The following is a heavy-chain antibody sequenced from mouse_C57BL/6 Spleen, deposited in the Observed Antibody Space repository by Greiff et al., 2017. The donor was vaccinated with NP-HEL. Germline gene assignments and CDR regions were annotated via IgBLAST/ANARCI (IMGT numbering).Heavy chain of an antibody. CDR1: GYTFTSYW. D-gene: IGHD1-1*01. CDR2: IHPNSGST. V-gene: IGHV1-64*01. CDR3: ARRPPITTVVAKGFDY. Sequence: QVQLQQPGAELVKPEASVKLSCKASGYTFTSYWMHWVKQRPGQGLEWIGMIHPNSGSTNYNEKFKSKATLTVDKSSSTAYMQLSSLTSEDSAVYYCARRPPITTVVAKGFDYWGQGTTLTVSS. J-gene: IGHJ2*01.